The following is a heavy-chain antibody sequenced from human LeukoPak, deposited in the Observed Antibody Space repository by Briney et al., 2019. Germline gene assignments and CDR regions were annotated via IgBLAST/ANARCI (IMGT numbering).Heavy chain of an antibody. CDR1: GFTFSSYW. CDR2: INSAGSRT. D-gene: IGHD5-18*01. CDR3: AGGYSFGSS. Sequence: RAGGSLRLSCAASGFTFSSYWMHWVRQAPGKGLVWVSHINSAGSRTIYADSVKGRFTISRDNAKNTLYLEMNSLRAEDTAVYYCAGGYSFGSSWGRGTLVTVSS. J-gene: IGHJ5*02. V-gene: IGHV3-74*01.